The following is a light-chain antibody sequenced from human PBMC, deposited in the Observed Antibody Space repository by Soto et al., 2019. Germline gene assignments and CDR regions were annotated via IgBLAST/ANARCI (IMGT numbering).Light chain of an antibody. Sequence: QSALTQPPSASGSPGQSVTISCTGTSSDVGAYNYVSWYQQYTGKAPKLMIYDVSKRPSGVPDRFSGSKSGNTASLTVSGLRAVDEAVYYCSSYGGGDTFHVIFGGGTKLTVL. V-gene: IGLV2-8*01. J-gene: IGLJ2*01. CDR1: SSDVGAYNY. CDR3: SSYGGGDTFHVI. CDR2: DVS.